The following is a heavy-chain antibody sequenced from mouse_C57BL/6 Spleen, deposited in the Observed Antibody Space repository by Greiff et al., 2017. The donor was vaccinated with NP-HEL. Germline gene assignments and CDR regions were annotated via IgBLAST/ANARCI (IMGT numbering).Heavy chain of an antibody. CDR1: GYTFTEYT. V-gene: IGHV1-62-2*01. CDR2: FYPGSGSI. CDR3: ARDEEHYYGSSYGGFAY. J-gene: IGHJ3*01. Sequence: VQLQESGAELVKPGASVKLSCKASGYTFTEYTIHWVKQRSGQGLEWIGWFYPGSGSIKYNEKFKDKATLTADKSSSTVYMELSRLTSEDSAVYVCARDEEHYYGSSYGGFAYWGQGTLVTVSA. D-gene: IGHD1-1*01.